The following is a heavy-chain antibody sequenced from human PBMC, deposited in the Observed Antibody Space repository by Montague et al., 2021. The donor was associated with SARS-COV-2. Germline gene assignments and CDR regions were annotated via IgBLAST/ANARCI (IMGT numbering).Heavy chain of an antibody. CDR1: GGSISNYY. CDR3: ARARGGTFFGVIGDYCGMNI. D-gene: IGHD3-3*01. Sequence: SETLSLTCTVSGGSISNYYWSWIRQSPGKGLEWIAYMYYSGSTKYNPSLKSRATISVDTSKNQFSLTLSSMTAADTAVYYCARARGGTFFGVIGDYCGMNIRGQGTTVTVS. J-gene: IGHJ6*02. V-gene: IGHV4-59*01. CDR2: MYYSGST.